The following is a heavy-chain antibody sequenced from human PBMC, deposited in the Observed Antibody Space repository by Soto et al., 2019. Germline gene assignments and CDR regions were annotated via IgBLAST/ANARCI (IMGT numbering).Heavy chain of an antibody. CDR2: IYPGDSDT. D-gene: IGHD5-12*01. V-gene: IGHV5-51*01. Sequence: PGESLKISCNGSGYSFTSYWIGWVRQMPWKGLEWMGIIYPGDSDTRYSPSFQGQVTISADKSISTAYLQWSSLKASDTAMYYCARHLAGRWLQFNFDYWGQGTLVTVSS. CDR1: GYSFTSYW. CDR3: ARHLAGRWLQFNFDY. J-gene: IGHJ4*02.